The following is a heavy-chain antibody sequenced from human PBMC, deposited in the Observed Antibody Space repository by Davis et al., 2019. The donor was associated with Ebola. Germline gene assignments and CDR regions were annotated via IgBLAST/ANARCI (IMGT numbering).Heavy chain of an antibody. Sequence: PGGSLRLSCAASGFTFSNYWMQWVRRAPGKGLVWVSRISSDGSGTRYADSVKGRFTVSRDNAKNTAYLQMSSLRADDTAVYYCARAAYSFGEGYMDVWGKGTTVTVSS. J-gene: IGHJ6*03. D-gene: IGHD5-18*01. V-gene: IGHV3-74*01. CDR3: ARAAYSFGEGYMDV. CDR1: GFTFSNYW. CDR2: ISSDGSGT.